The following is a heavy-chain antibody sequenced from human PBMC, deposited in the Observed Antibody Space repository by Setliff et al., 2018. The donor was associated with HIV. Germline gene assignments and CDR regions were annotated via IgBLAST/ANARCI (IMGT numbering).Heavy chain of an antibody. J-gene: IGHJ5*02. CDR1: GDSINTDGLY. V-gene: IGHV4-31*03. D-gene: IGHD3-10*01. CDR2: IHYNGIT. Sequence: SETLSLTCTVSGDSINTDGLYWTWVRQHPATGLEWIGYIHYNGITYYNPSLESRVSISVDLSKNQFSLKLNSVTVADTAVYYCARTKGGSKHGSFWDSWGQGILVTVSS. CDR3: ARTKGGSKHGSFWDS.